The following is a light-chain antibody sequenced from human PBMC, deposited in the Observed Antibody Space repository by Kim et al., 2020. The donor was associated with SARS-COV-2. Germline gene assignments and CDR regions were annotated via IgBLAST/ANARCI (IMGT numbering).Light chain of an antibody. V-gene: IGKV3-15*01. CDR1: QTINNK. J-gene: IGKJ1*01. CDR3: QQSNDWPPLT. Sequence: TPGERANRAGRASQTINNKLVWYQQKPGQAPRLLIYDATTRATGVPARFIGSGSETDFTLTISSLQSEDFAVYYCQQSNDWPPLTFGQGTKVDIK. CDR2: DAT.